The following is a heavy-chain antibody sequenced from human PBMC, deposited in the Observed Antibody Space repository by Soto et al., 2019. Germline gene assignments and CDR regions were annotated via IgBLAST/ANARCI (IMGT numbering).Heavy chain of an antibody. CDR2: MNPNSGNT. V-gene: IGHV1-8*01. D-gene: IGHD6-6*01. CDR1: GYXFTSYD. Sequence: XKTXGYXFTSYDINWVRQATGQGLEWMGWMNPNSGNTGYAQKFQGRVTMTRNTSISTAYMELSSLRSEDTAVYYCARPYSTSYYFDYWGQGTLVTSPQ. J-gene: IGHJ4*02. CDR3: ARPYSTSYYFDY.